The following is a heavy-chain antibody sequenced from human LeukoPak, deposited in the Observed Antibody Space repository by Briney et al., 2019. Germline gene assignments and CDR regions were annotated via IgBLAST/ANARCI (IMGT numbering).Heavy chain of an antibody. CDR1: GFSFSSYY. Sequence: GGSPRLSCAASGFSFSSYYMSWVRQAPGKGLEWVALINPDGSERYYVDSVKGRFTISRDNAKNSLYLQMNSLRVEDTAFYYCAKDNRRHYTSGPNPDSLHWGQGALVTVSS. J-gene: IGHJ4*02. V-gene: IGHV3-7*03. CDR3: AKDNRRHYTSGPNPDSLH. CDR2: INPDGSER. D-gene: IGHD6-19*01.